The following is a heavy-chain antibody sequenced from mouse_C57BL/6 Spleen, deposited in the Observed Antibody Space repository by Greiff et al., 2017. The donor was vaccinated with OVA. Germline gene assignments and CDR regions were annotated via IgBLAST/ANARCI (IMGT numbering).Heavy chain of an antibody. CDR2: IDPSDSYT. D-gene: IGHD1-1*01. CDR1: GYTFTSYW. CDR3: ARLITTRGFAY. Sequence: QVQLQQPGAELVKPGASVKLSCKASGYTFTSYWMQWVKQRPGQGLEWIGEIDPSDSYTNYNQKFKGKATLPVDTSSSTAYMQLSSLTSEDSAVYYCARLITTRGFAYWGQGTLVTVSA. J-gene: IGHJ3*01. V-gene: IGHV1-50*01.